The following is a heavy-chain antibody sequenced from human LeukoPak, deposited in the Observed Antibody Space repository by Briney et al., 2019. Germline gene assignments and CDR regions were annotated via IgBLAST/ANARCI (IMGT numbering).Heavy chain of an antibody. D-gene: IGHD3-22*01. CDR3: ARVIYYDSSGLH. V-gene: IGHV3-48*03. CDR1: GFTLSSYE. J-gene: IGHJ4*02. CDR2: ISSTGITI. Sequence: GGSLRLSCAASGFTLSSYEMNWVRQAPGKGLEWVSYISSTGITIYYADSVKGRFTISRDNAKNSLYLQMNSLRVEDTAIYYCARVIYYDSSGLHWGQGTLVTVSS.